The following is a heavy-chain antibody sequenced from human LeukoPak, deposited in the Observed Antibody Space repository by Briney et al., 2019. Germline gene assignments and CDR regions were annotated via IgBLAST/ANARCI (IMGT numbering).Heavy chain of an antibody. CDR1: DGSISSGSYY. CDR2: IYDSGST. Sequence: SETVSLTCSVSDGSISSGSYYLNWIRQPPGKGLEWIGQIYDSGSTNYNPSLKSRVTISVDTSKNQFSLKLSSVTAADTAVYYCARGRGWLPPGWGQGTLVTVSS. V-gene: IGHV4-61*01. J-gene: IGHJ4*02. D-gene: IGHD5-12*01. CDR3: ARGRGWLPPG.